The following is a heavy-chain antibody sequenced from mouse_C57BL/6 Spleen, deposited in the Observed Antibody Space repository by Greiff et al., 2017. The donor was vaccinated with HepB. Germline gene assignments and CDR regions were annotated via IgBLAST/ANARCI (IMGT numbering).Heavy chain of an antibody. D-gene: IGHD5-1-1*01. CDR2: INYDGSST. V-gene: IGHV5-16*01. CDR3: ARDDTLDD. J-gene: IGHJ2*01. CDR1: GFTFSDYY. Sequence: EVKLMESEGGLVQPGRSMKLSCTASGFTFSDYYMAWVRQVPEKGLEWVANINYDGSSTYYLDSLKSRFIISRDNAKNILYLQMSSLKSEDTATYYCARDDTLDDWGKGTTLTVSS.